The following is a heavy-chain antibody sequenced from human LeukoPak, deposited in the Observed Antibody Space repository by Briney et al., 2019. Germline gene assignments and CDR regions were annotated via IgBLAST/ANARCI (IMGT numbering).Heavy chain of an antibody. CDR1: GGSVSSGGYS. CDR2: LFYTGNT. CDR3: ARGTYTMTTDAFDI. V-gene: IGHV4-30-4*07. J-gene: IGHJ3*02. Sequence: SETLSLTCAVSGGSVSSGGYSWSWIRQPPGKGLEWIGYLFYTGNTYYNPSLKSRVLISVDTSKIQFSLKLTSVTAADTAVYYCARGTYTMTTDAFDIWGQGTMVTVSS. D-gene: IGHD2-2*02.